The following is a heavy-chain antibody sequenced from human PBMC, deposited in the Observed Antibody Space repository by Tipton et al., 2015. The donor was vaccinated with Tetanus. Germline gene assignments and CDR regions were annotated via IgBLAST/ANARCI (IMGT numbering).Heavy chain of an antibody. CDR1: GGPITRGDYY. CDR3: AGVTAQRTELYFEH. V-gene: IGHV4-61*08. J-gene: IGHJ1*01. D-gene: IGHD2-8*02. Sequence: TLSLTCTVSGGPITRGDYYWNWIRQSPGKGLEWVGYVYYTGDTNYNPSLKSRVTISMDRSENQISLKMTSVTAADTAVYYCAGVTAQRTELYFEHWGQGTQVTVSS. CDR2: VYYTGDT.